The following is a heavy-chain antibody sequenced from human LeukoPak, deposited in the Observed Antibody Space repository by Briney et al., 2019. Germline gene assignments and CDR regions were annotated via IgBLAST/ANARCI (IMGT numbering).Heavy chain of an antibody. CDR1: GGSISSSSYY. D-gene: IGHD2/OR15-2a*01. V-gene: IGHV4-39*07. J-gene: IGHJ4*02. CDR3: ARALDYLSFDY. Sequence: SETLSLTCTVSGGSISSSSYYWGWIRQPPGKGLEWIGSIYYSGSTYYNPSLKSRVTISVDTSKNQFSLKLSSVTAADTAVYYCARALDYLSFDYWGQGTLVTVSS. CDR2: IYYSGST.